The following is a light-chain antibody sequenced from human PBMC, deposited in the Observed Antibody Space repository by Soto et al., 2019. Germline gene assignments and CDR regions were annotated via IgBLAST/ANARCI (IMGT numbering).Light chain of an antibody. Sequence: QSALTQPPSASGSPGQSVTISCTGSSSDVGGYNYVSWYQQHPGKAPKLMIYEVNNRPSGVSNRVSGSKSGNTASLTISGPGPEDEDEDYCCSYRCGGSPPVVFGGGTKLTVL. V-gene: IGLV2-14*01. J-gene: IGLJ2*01. CDR3: CSYRCGGSPPVV. CDR1: SSDVGGYNY. CDR2: EVN.